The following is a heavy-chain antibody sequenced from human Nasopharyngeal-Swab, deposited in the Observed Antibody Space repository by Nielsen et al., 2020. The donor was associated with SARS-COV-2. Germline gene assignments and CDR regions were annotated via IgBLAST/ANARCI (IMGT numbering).Heavy chain of an antibody. Sequence: GGSLRLSCAASGFTFSSYGMSWVRQAPGKGLEWVSTIHADGNTYYADSVRGRFTSSRDNSKNTVSLQMNSLRAEDTAVYYCASRGASADPSTRDLPFSRRTFDLWGRGTLVTVSS. D-gene: IGHD6-13*01. CDR2: IHADGNT. CDR3: ASRGASADPSTRDLPFSRRTFDL. J-gene: IGHJ2*01. V-gene: IGHV3-53*01. CDR1: GFTFSSYG.